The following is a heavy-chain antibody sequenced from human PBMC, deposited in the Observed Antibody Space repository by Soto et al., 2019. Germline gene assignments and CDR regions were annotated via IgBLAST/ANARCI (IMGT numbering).Heavy chain of an antibody. Sequence: QVQLVESGGGVVQPGRSLRLSCAASGFTFSSYDMHWVRQAPGKGLEWVAVIWYDGSNKNYADSVKGRFTISRDNSKNTRYLQMNSLRAEDMAVYYCASDQAGYAGPTTRFDYWGQGTLVTVSS. CDR1: GFTFSSYD. V-gene: IGHV3-33*01. J-gene: IGHJ4*02. CDR3: ASDQAGYAGPTTRFDY. D-gene: IGHD1-26*01. CDR2: IWYDGSNK.